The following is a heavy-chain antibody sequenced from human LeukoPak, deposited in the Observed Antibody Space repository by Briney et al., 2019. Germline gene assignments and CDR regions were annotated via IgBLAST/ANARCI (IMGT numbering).Heavy chain of an antibody. CDR1: GGTFSSYA. D-gene: IGHD2-2*02. J-gene: IGHJ4*02. Sequence: GSSVKVSCKASGGTFSSYAISWVRQAPGQGLEWMGGIIPIFGTANYAQKFQGRVTITADESTSTAYMELSSLRSEDTAVYHCAREGYCSSTSCYSYYWGQGTLVTVSS. CDR2: IIPIFGTA. CDR3: AREGYCSSTSCYSYY. V-gene: IGHV1-69*01.